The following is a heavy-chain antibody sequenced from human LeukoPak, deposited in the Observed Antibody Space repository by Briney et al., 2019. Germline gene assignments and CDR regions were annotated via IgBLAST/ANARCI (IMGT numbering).Heavy chain of an antibody. D-gene: IGHD2-2*01. CDR1: GFTFSSYS. CDR3: AKSKTPYCSSTNCLMFDY. V-gene: IGHV3-21*04. CDR2: ISSSSSYI. J-gene: IGHJ4*02. Sequence: GGSLRLSCAASGFTFSSYSMNWVRQAPGKGLEWVSSISSSSSYIYYADSVKGRFTISRDNSKNTLYLQMNSLRAEDTAVYYCAKSKTPYCSSTNCLMFDYWGQGALVTVSS.